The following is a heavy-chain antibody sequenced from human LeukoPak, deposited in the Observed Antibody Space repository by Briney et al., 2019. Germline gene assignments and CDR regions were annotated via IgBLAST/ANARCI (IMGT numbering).Heavy chain of an antibody. CDR2: INHSGST. CDR1: GGSISSYY. J-gene: IGHJ6*02. Sequence: PSETLSLTCTVSGGSISSYYWSWIRQPPGKGLEWIGEINHSGSTNYNPSLKSRVTISVDTSKNQFSLKLSSVTAADTAVYYCARGAWIFGVVSYYYYGMDVWGQGTTVTVSS. D-gene: IGHD3-3*01. V-gene: IGHV4-34*01. CDR3: ARGAWIFGVVSYYYYGMDV.